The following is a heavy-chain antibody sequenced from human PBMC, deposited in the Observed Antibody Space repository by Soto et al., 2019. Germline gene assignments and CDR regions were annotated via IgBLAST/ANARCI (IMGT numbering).Heavy chain of an antibody. CDR3: ASSTPLTYYYYYYMDV. CDR2: IYYSGST. J-gene: IGHJ6*03. V-gene: IGHV4-59*01. D-gene: IGHD4-4*01. Sequence: SETLSLTCTVSGGSISSYYWSWIRQPPGKGLEWIGYIYYSGSTNYNPSLKSRVTISVDTSKNQFSLKLSSVTAADTAVYYCASSTPLTYYYYYYMDVWGKGTTVTVSS. CDR1: GGSISSYY.